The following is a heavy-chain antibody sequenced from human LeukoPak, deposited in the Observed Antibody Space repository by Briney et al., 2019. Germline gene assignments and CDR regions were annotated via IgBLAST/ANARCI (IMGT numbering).Heavy chain of an antibody. CDR1: GVTFSSYA. Sequence: GGSLRLSCAASGVTFSSYAMGWVRQAPGKGLEWVGRIRSNSDGGTIDYAAPVKGRFALSRDDSKNTLYLQMNSLQTEDTAVYYCATDFYDTTWGQGTLVTVSS. CDR2: IRSNSDGGTI. CDR3: ATDFYDTT. V-gene: IGHV3-15*01. J-gene: IGHJ5*02. D-gene: IGHD3-22*01.